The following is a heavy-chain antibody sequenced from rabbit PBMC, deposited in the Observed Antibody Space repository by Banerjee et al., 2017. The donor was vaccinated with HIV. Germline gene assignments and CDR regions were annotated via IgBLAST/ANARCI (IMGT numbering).Heavy chain of an antibody. CDR1: GFDFSSSHW. D-gene: IGHD2-1*01. V-gene: IGHV1S45*01. Sequence: QEQLEESGGDLVKPEGSLTLTCTASGFDFSSSHWICWFRQAPGKGLERIACINTSSGNTVYASWAKGRFPISKTASTTVTMQMTSLTAADTATYFCARDDGGGAGDDVNLWGPGTLVTVS. CDR3: ARDDGGGAGDDVNL. CDR2: INTSSGNT. J-gene: IGHJ4*01.